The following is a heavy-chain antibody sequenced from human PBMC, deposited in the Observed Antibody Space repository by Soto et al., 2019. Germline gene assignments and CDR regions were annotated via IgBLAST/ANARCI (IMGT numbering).Heavy chain of an antibody. V-gene: IGHV1-46*01. D-gene: IGHD3-22*01. CDR2: INPSGGST. Sequence: QVQLVQSGAEVKKPGASVKVSCKASGYTFTSYYMHWVRQTPGQGLEWMGIINPSGGSTSYAQKFQGRVTMTSDTSTSTVYMELSSLRSEDTAVYYCARPTRPHYYDSSGYYDYFDYWGQGTLVTVSS. CDR3: ARPTRPHYYDSSGYYDYFDY. CDR1: GYTFTSYY. J-gene: IGHJ4*02.